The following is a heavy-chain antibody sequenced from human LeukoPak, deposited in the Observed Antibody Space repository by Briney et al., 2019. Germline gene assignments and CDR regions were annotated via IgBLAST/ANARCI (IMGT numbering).Heavy chain of an antibody. J-gene: IGHJ6*02. CDR3: AREEHDYVWGSYRYYYYYGIDV. D-gene: IGHD3-16*02. CDR1: GFTFSNYG. CDR2: LSFDGSNE. Sequence: GGSLRLSCEASGFTFSNYGVHWVRQSPGRGLEWVAFLSFDGSNEFYADSLKGRFTISRDNSKDTLYLQMDSLRAEDTALYYCAREEHDYVWGSYRYYYYYGIDVWGQGTTVTVSS. V-gene: IGHV3-30*03.